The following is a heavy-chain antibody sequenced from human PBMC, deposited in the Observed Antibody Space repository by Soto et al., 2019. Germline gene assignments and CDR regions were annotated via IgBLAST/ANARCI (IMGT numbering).Heavy chain of an antibody. V-gene: IGHV3-30*03. CDR3: AQTDASTYYDISGKVDP. CDR2: ISYDGSNK. D-gene: IGHD3-9*01. Sequence: GGSLRLSCAASGFTFSSYGMHWVRQAPGKGLEWVAVISYDGSNKYYADSVKGRFTISRDNSKNTLYLQMNSLRAEDTAVYYCAQTDASTYYDISGKVDPWGQGTLVTVSS. CDR1: GFTFSSYG. J-gene: IGHJ5*02.